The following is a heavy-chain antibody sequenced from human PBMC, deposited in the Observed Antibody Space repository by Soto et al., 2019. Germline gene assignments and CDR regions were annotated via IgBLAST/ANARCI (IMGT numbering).Heavy chain of an antibody. Sequence: PGGSLRLSCAASGFTFSSYAMRWVRKAPGKGLEWVAVISYDGSNKYYADSVKGRFTISRDNSKNTLYLQMNSLRAEDTAVYYCAREGLRFLAYYGMDVWGQGTTGTGSS. D-gene: IGHD3-3*01. V-gene: IGHV3-30-3*01. CDR1: GFTFSSYA. J-gene: IGHJ6*02. CDR2: ISYDGSNK. CDR3: AREGLRFLAYYGMDV.